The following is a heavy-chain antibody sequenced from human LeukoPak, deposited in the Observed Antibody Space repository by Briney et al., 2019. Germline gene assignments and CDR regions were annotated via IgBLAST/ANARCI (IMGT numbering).Heavy chain of an antibody. Sequence: GASVNVSCKTSGYTFTYYYIHWVRQAPGQGLEWMGWINPNSGETNSAQKFQGRVTMTGDTSISTAYMELRRVTSDDTAVYYCARDRDYSNTERGFDYWGQGTLVTVSS. V-gene: IGHV1-2*02. D-gene: IGHD4-11*01. J-gene: IGHJ4*02. CDR3: ARDRDYSNTERGFDY. CDR2: INPNSGET. CDR1: GYTFTYYY.